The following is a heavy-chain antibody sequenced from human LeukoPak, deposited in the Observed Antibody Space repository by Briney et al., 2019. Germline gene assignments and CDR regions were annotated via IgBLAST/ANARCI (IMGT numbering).Heavy chain of an antibody. Sequence: SETLSLTCTVSGGSISSYYWSWIRQPPGKGLEWIGYIYYSGSTNYNPSLKSRVTISVDTSKNQFSLKLSSVTAADTAVYYCARVKSYYDSSGSGEYFDYWGQGTLVTVSS. CDR3: ARVKSYYDSSGSGEYFDY. J-gene: IGHJ4*02. CDR2: IYYSGST. CDR1: GGSISSYY. D-gene: IGHD3-22*01. V-gene: IGHV4-59*08.